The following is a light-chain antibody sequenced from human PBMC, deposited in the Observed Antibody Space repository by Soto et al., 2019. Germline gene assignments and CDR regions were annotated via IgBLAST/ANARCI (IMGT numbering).Light chain of an antibody. J-gene: IGKJ5*01. V-gene: IGKV3-20*01. Sequence: EMVMTQSPGTLSLSPGERSTLSGRASQTFSNSFLSWFQQIPGQAPRLLIYGASMRATGIPDRFSGSGSGTDFTLTISRLEPEDFAVYYCQQCGSSSTFGQGTRLEIK. CDR2: GAS. CDR3: QQCGSSST. CDR1: QTFSNSF.